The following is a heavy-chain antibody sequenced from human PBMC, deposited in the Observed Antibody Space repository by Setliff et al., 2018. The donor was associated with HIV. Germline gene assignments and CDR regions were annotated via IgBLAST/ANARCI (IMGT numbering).Heavy chain of an antibody. CDR2: IWYDGSNK. CDR1: GFAFSTFG. J-gene: IGHJ3*01. D-gene: IGHD3-9*01. Sequence: GGSLRLSCAASGFAFSTFGMHWVRQAPGKGLEWVAVIWYDGSNKYYADSVEGRFTISRDNSKNTLYLQMNSLRAEDTAIYYCAKDESTDWRTFDFWGQGTMVTVSS. V-gene: IGHV3-33*06. CDR3: AKDESTDWRTFDF.